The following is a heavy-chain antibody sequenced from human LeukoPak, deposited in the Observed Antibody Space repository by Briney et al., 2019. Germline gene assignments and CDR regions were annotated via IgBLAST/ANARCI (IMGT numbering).Heavy chain of an antibody. J-gene: IGHJ4*02. CDR1: GYTFTSYD. D-gene: IGHD5-18*01. CDR3: ARGSSYGHPDY. V-gene: IGHV1-8*03. CDR2: MNPNSGNT. Sequence: ASVEVSCKASGYTFTSYDINWVRQATGQGLEWMGWMNPNSGNTGYAQKFQGRVTITRNTSITTAYMELSSLRSEDTAVYYCARGSSYGHPDYWGQGTLVTVSS.